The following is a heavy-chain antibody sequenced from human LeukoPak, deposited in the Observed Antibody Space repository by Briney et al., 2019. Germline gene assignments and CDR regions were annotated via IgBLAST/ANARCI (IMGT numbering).Heavy chain of an antibody. CDR1: GGSISSSSYY. Sequence: PSETLSLTCTVSGGSISSSSYYWGWIRQPPGKGLEWIGGIYYSGSTYYNPSLKSRVTISVDTSKNQFSLKRSSVTAADTAVYYCASVRGYFRGTLQNFDYWGQGTLVTVSS. CDR3: ASVRGYFRGTLQNFDY. D-gene: IGHD3-22*01. V-gene: IGHV4-39*07. J-gene: IGHJ4*02. CDR2: IYYSGST.